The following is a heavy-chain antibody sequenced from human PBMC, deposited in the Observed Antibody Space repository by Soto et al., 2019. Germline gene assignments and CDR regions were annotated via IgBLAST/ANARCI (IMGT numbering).Heavy chain of an antibody. Sequence: GESLKISCAASGFTFSSYSMNWVRQAPGKGLEWVSYISSSSTIYYADSVKGRFTISRDNAKNSLYLQMNSLRDEDTAVYYCARERYAIDYWGQGTLVTVSS. D-gene: IGHD5-18*01. CDR3: ARERYAIDY. J-gene: IGHJ4*02. CDR1: GFTFSSYS. V-gene: IGHV3-48*02. CDR2: ISSSSTI.